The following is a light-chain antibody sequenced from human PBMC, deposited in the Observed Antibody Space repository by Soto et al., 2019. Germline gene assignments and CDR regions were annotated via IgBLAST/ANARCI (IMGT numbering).Light chain of an antibody. CDR1: SPNIGRNT. CDR3: AAWDDSLNAWA. CDR2: RSD. J-gene: IGLJ3*02. V-gene: IGLV1-44*01. Sequence: QSVLTQPPSASGTPGQRIIISCSGSSPNIGRNTVKWYRQLPGTAPKLLIGRSDQRPSGVPDRFSGSQSGTSASLAISGLQSEDEAEYICAAWDDSLNAWAFGGGTKVTVL.